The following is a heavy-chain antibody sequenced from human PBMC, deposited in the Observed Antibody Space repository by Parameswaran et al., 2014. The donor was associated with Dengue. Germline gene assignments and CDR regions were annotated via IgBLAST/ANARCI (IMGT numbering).Heavy chain of an antibody. CDR3: ARILPTEEWEMRGYYFDY. Sequence: WVRQAPGQGLEWMGWISAYNGNTNYAQKLQGRVTMTTDTSTSTAYMELRSLRSDDTAVYYCARILPTEEWEMRGYYFDYWGQGTLVTVSS. V-gene: IGHV1-18*01. D-gene: IGHD1-26*01. CDR2: ISAYNGNT. J-gene: IGHJ4*02.